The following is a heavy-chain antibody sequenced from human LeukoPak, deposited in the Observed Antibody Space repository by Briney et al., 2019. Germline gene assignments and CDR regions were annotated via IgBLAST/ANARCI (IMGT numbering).Heavy chain of an antibody. CDR1: GGTFSSYA. D-gene: IGHD1-26*01. J-gene: IGHJ6*03. CDR2: INPNSGGT. Sequence: ASVKVSCKASGGTFSSYAISWVRQAPGQGLEWMGWINPNSGGTNYAQKFQGRVTMTRDTSISTAYMEPSRLRSDDTAVYYCARGATFSYYMDVWGKGTTVTVSS. V-gene: IGHV1-2*02. CDR3: ARGATFSYYMDV.